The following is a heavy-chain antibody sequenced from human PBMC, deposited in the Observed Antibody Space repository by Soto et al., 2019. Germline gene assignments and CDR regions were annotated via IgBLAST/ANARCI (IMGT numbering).Heavy chain of an antibody. Sequence: GGSLRLSCAASGFTFSKYAMTWARQAPGKGLEWVSAISCSGGSTYYADSVKGRFTISRDNSKNTLYLQMNSLRAEDTAVYYCAKADSSGYYFPSVDYWGQGTLVTVSS. V-gene: IGHV3-23*01. D-gene: IGHD3-22*01. CDR1: GFTFSKYA. CDR2: ISCSGGST. CDR3: AKADSSGYYFPSVDY. J-gene: IGHJ4*02.